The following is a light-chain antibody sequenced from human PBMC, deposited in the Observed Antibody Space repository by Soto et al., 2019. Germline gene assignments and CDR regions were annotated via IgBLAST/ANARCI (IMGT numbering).Light chain of an antibody. J-gene: IGKJ1*01. Sequence: DIVLTQSPGTLSLSPGERATLSCRASQRVSSYLAGYQQKPGQAPRLLIYGASSRATGIPDRFSGGGSGTDFTLNISRLEPEDFAVYYCQQYGSSSRTFGQGTKVEVK. CDR1: QRVSSY. CDR3: QQYGSSSRT. CDR2: GAS. V-gene: IGKV3-20*01.